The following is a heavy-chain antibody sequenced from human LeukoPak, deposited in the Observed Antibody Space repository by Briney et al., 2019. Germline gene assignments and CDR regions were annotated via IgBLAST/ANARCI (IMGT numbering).Heavy chain of an antibody. J-gene: IGHJ4*02. D-gene: IGHD1-26*01. CDR2: IKQDGREK. CDR1: GFTFGTYW. CDR3: ARHSGTYFDY. Sequence: PGGSLRLSCAASGFTFGTYWMTWVRQAPGKGLEWVANIKQDGREKYCVDSVKGRFTISRDNAKNSLYLQMNSLTAEDTAVYFCARHSGTYFDYWGQGTLVTVSS. V-gene: IGHV3-7*01.